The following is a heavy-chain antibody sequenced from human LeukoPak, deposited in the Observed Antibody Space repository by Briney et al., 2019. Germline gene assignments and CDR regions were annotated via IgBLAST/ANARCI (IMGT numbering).Heavy chain of an antibody. CDR3: ARVGVYDSSRRQFDY. CDR1: GSSISSSSYD. V-gene: IGHV4-39*07. D-gene: IGHD3-22*01. J-gene: IGHJ4*02. CDR2: IFHSGST. Sequence: PSETLSLTCTVSGSSISSSSYDWGWIRQPPGKRLEWIGNIFHSGSTYYNPSLKSRVTISVDTSKNQFSLKLSSVTAADTAVYYCARVGVYDSSRRQFDYWGQGTLVTVSS.